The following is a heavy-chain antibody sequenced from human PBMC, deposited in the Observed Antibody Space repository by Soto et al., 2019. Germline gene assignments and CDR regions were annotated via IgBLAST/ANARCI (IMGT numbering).Heavy chain of an antibody. CDR1: GGTFSSYT. CDR3: ARVTTGTTDDY. J-gene: IGHJ4*02. Sequence: QVQLVQSGAEVKKPGSPVKVSCKASGGTFSSYTINWVRQAPGQGLEWMGRIIPILGIANYAQKFQGRVTITADKSTSTAYMELSSLRSEDTAVYYCARVTTGTTDDYWGQGTLVTVSS. CDR2: IIPILGIA. D-gene: IGHD1-1*01. V-gene: IGHV1-69*02.